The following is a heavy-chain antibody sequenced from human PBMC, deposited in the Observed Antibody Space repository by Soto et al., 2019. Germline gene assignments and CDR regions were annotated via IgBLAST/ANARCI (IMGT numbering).Heavy chain of an antibody. J-gene: IGHJ5*02. V-gene: IGHV1-18*01. CDR2: ISAYNGNT. D-gene: IGHD3-22*01. CDR3: AREYDSSGSGGWFDP. Sequence: ASVKVSCKASGYTFTSYGISWVRQAPGQGLEWMGWISAYNGNTNYARKLQGRVTMTTDTSTSTAYMELRSLRSDDTAVYYCAREYDSSGSGGWFDPWGQGTLVTVSS. CDR1: GYTFTSYG.